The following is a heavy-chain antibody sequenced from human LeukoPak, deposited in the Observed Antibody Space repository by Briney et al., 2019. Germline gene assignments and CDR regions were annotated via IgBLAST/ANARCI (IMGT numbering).Heavy chain of an antibody. CDR2: ISGSGGST. CDR1: GFTFSNYA. V-gene: IGHV3-23*01. J-gene: IGHJ4*02. D-gene: IGHD6-25*01. CDR3: ARGGMTYGYDF. Sequence: GSLRLSCAASGFTFSNYAMCWVRQAPGKGLYWVSSISGSGGSTYQADSVKGRFTISRDNSKNTLYLQLNGLRVDDTAVYFCARGGMTYGYDFWGQGTLVTVSS.